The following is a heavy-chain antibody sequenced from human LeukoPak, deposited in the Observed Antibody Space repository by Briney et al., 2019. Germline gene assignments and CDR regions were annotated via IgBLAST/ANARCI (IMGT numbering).Heavy chain of an antibody. J-gene: IGHJ4*02. CDR3: ARDAEDSSGYSLDY. V-gene: IGHV1-69*17. D-gene: IGHD3-22*01. Sequence: GASVKVSCKASGGTFTSYAISWVRQAPGQGLEWMGGIIPIFGIANYAQKFQGRVTITADKSTSTAYMELSSLRSEDTAVYYCARDAEDSSGYSLDYWGQGTLVTVSS. CDR2: IIPIFGIA. CDR1: GGTFTSYA.